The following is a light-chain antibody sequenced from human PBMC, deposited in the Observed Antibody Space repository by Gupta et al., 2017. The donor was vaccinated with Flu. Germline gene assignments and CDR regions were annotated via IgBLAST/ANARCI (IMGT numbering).Light chain of an antibody. Sequence: EIVWTQSPGTLSLSPGDRATLSCRASQSVSNNYLAWYQQKPGQAPRFLIYGASYRATGIPDRFSGSGSGTDFTLTISRLEPEDFAVYYCQAYGTSPLTFGGGTKVEI. CDR2: GAS. CDR3: QAYGTSPLT. CDR1: QSVSNNY. V-gene: IGKV3-20*01. J-gene: IGKJ4*01.